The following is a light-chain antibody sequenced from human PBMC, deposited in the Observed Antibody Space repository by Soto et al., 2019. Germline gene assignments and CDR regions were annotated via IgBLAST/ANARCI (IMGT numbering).Light chain of an antibody. CDR1: QGIRND. J-gene: IGKJ1*01. CDR3: LEHNSQPRT. CDR2: AAP. V-gene: IGKV1-17*01. Sequence: DIQMPQSPSSLSASVGDRVTITCRASQGIRNDLGWYQEKPGKAPKRLVHAAPSLQSGVPAWVSGDGSSTAFALTISCLATDGLATEDDLEHNSQPRTFGLGAKV.